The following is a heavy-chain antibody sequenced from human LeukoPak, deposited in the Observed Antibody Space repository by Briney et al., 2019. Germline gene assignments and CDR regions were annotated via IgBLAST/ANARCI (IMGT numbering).Heavy chain of an antibody. V-gene: IGHV4-34*01. CDR2: INHSGST. J-gene: IGHJ5*02. CDR1: GGSLSGYY. CDR3: ARGLTMVRGVSPYNWFDP. D-gene: IGHD3-10*01. Sequence: SETLSLTCAVYGGSLSGYYWSWIRQPPGKGLEWIGEINHSGSTNYNPSLKSRVTISVDTPKNQFSLKLSSVTAADTAVYYCARGLTMVRGVSPYNWFDPWGQGTLVTVSS.